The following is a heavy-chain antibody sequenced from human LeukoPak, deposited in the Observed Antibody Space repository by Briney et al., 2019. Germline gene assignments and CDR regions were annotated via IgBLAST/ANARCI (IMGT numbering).Heavy chain of an antibody. CDR2: IYTSGST. Sequence: SETLSLTCTVSGGSISSYSRSWIRQPAGKGLEWIGRIYTSGSTNYNPSLTSRVTMSVDTSQIQFPLKLRAVPAADTAVYYCARDGRYYGSGSYYTYYYYGMDVWGQGTTVTVSS. CDR3: ARDGRYYGSGSYYTYYYYGMDV. V-gene: IGHV4-4*07. CDR1: GGSISSYS. D-gene: IGHD3-10*01. J-gene: IGHJ6*02.